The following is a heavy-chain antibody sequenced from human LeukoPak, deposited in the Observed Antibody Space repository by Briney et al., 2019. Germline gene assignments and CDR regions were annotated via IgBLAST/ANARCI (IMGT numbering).Heavy chain of an antibody. Sequence: GGSLRLSCAASGFTFSSYWMHWVRQAPGKGLVWVSRISSDGSSTSYADSVKGRFTISRDNAKNTLYLQMNSLRAEDTAVYYCARAGPYYDFWSGYWRFDPWGQGTLVTASS. V-gene: IGHV3-74*01. D-gene: IGHD3-3*01. CDR1: GFTFSSYW. CDR2: ISSDGSST. J-gene: IGHJ5*02. CDR3: ARAGPYYDFWSGYWRFDP.